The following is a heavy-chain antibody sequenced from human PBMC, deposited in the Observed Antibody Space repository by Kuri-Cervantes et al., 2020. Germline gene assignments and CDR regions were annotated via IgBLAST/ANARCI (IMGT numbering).Heavy chain of an antibody. CDR2: VSWNGSRT. CDR1: GFTFSNSD. CDR3: AKDMGYSGSYLDY. J-gene: IGHJ4*02. Sequence: GESLKISCAASGFTFSNSDMNWVRQAPGKGLEWVSGVSWNGSRTHYADSVKGRFTISRDNAKNSLYLQMNSLRTEDTALYYCAKDMGYSGSYLDYWGQGTLVTVSS. V-gene: IGHV3-19*01. D-gene: IGHD1-26*01.